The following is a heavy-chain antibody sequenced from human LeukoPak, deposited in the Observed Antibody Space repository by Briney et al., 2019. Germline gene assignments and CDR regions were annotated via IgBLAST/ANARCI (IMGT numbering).Heavy chain of an antibody. J-gene: IGHJ4*02. D-gene: IGHD3-3*01. V-gene: IGHV3-23*01. CDR3: AKNGFDFWSGYYSFFDY. CDR2: ISGSGGST. CDR1: GFTFSSYA. Sequence: PGGSLRLSCAAPGFTFSSYAMSWVRQAPGKGLERVSAISGSGGSTYYADSVKGRFTISRDNSKNTLYLQMNSLRAEDTAVYYCAKNGFDFWSGYYSFFDYWGQGTLVTVSS.